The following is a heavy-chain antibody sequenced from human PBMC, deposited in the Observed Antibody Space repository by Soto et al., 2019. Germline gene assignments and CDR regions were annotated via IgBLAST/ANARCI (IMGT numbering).Heavy chain of an antibody. CDR1: GFTFSSYW. J-gene: IGHJ6*02. D-gene: IGHD1-26*01. V-gene: IGHV3-7*01. CDR2: MNQDGSEK. Sequence: GGSLRLSCAASGFTFSSYWMSWVRQAPGKGLEWVANMNQDGSEKYYVDSVKGRFTISRDNAKNSLYLQMNSLRAEDTAVYYCARDWSPLVGATGNYYYGMDAWGQGTTVTVSS. CDR3: ARDWSPLVGATGNYYYGMDA.